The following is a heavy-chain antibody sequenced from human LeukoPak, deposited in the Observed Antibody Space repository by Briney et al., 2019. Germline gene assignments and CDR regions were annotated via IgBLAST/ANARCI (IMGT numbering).Heavy chain of an antibody. V-gene: IGHV1-69*04. Sequence: SVKVSCKASGGTFSSYAISWVRQAPGQGLEWMGRIIPILGIANYAQKFQGRVTITADKSTSIAYMELSSLRSEDTAVYYCARENSAYYYDSSGYYYYWGQGTLVTVSS. D-gene: IGHD3-22*01. CDR2: IIPILGIA. J-gene: IGHJ4*02. CDR3: ARENSAYYYDSSGYYYY. CDR1: GGTFSSYA.